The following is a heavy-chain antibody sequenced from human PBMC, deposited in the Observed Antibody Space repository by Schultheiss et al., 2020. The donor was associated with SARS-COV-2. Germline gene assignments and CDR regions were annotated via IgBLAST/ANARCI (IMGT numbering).Heavy chain of an antibody. Sequence: GGSLRLSCAVFGITLSDHDMDWVRQAPGKGLEWVANIKQDGSEKYYVDSVKGRFTISRDNAKNSLYLQMNSLRAEDTAVYYCAKGGYCSSTSCYAYVDYWGQGTLVTVSS. CDR2: IKQDGSEK. V-gene: IGHV3-7*02. J-gene: IGHJ4*02. CDR1: GITLSDHD. CDR3: AKGGYCSSTSCYAYVDY. D-gene: IGHD2-2*01.